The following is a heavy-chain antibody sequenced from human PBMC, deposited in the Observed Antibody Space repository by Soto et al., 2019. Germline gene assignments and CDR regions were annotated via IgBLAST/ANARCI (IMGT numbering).Heavy chain of an antibody. Sequence: QVQLQESGPGLVRPSETLSLTCTVSGGSFSSYYWTWIRQSPGKGLEWIGYIYYSGSTDYNPSLRGRLAISIDTSKNLFSLRLNSMTAADTAVYYCVGRDCSGTNCYYLDYYYMDVWGKGTTVTVSS. CDR1: GGSFSSYY. V-gene: IGHV4-59*08. J-gene: IGHJ6*03. D-gene: IGHD2-2*01. CDR2: IYYSGST. CDR3: VGRDCSGTNCYYLDYYYMDV.